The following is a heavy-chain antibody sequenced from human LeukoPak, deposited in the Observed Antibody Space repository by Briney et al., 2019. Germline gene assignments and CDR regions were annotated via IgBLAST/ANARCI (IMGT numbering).Heavy chain of an antibody. V-gene: IGHV3-23*01. CDR3: AKGRDGWRIGGYYFDY. CDR1: GFTFSSYA. J-gene: IGHJ4*02. D-gene: IGHD1-26*01. Sequence: GGSLRLSCAASGFTFSSYAMSWVRQAPGKGLEWVSAISGSGGSTYYADSVKGRFTISRDNSKNTLYLQMNSLRAEDTAVYYCAKGRDGWRIGGYYFDYWGQGTLVTVSS. CDR2: ISGSGGST.